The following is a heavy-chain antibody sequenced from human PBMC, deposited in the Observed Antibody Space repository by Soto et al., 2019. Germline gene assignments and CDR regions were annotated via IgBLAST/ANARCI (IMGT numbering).Heavy chain of an antibody. CDR1: GGTFSSRA. V-gene: IGHV1-69*01. Sequence: QVQLVQSGPEVQKTGTSVKVSCKASGGTFSSRAISWVRQAPGQGLEWLGGIIPVFGRVNYAEKFQDRVTITADESTGTVYMELSSLRSEDTALYYCANSRGGTFLGYHGMDIWGQGTTVSVSS. CDR3: ANSRGGTFLGYHGMDI. CDR2: IIPVFGRV. D-gene: IGHD3-16*01. J-gene: IGHJ6*02.